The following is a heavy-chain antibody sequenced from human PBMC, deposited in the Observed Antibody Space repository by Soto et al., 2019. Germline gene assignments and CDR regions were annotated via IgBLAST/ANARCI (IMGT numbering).Heavy chain of an antibody. CDR3: AKNQERELPRVIDF. CDR2: MSGSSSTT. CDR1: GLTFSNYA. D-gene: IGHD1-7*01. Sequence: PVGSQSLSYATSGLTFSNYAVSWVRQAPGGGLEWVSSMSGSSSTTYYADSVRGRFTISRDRSKNTLYLQMSSLRAEDTALYYCAKNQERELPRVIDFWGQGTLVTVPQ. J-gene: IGHJ4*02. V-gene: IGHV3-23*01.